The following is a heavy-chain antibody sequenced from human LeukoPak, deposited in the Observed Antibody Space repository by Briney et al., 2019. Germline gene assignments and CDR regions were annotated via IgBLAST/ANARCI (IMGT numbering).Heavy chain of an antibody. V-gene: IGHV1-2*04. Sequence: GASVKVSCKASGYTFTGYYMRWVRPAPGQGLERMGWINPNSGGTNYAQKFQGWVTMTRDTSISTAYMELSRLRSDDTAVYYCATAYSSSWSSFAYWGQGTLVTVSS. CDR2: INPNSGGT. CDR3: ATAYSSSWSSFAY. J-gene: IGHJ4*02. CDR1: GYTFTGYY. D-gene: IGHD6-13*01.